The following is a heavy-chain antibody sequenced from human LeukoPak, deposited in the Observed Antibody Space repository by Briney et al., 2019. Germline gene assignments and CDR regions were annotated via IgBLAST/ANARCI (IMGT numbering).Heavy chain of an antibody. V-gene: IGHV3-74*01. CDR3: ARVQYYGSGSYYNWFDP. CDR1: GFTFSSSW. J-gene: IGHJ5*02. D-gene: IGHD3-10*01. Sequence: GGSLRLSCTASGFTFSSSWMHWVRQAPGKGLVWVSRINSDGSSTTYADSVKGRFTISRDNAKNTLYLQMNSLRAEDTAVYYCARVQYYGSGSYYNWFDPWGQGTLVTVSS. CDR2: INSDGSST.